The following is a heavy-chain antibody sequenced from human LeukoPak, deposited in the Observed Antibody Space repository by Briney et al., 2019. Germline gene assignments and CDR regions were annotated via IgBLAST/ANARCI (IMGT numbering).Heavy chain of an antibody. Sequence: SVKVSCKASGGTFSSYAIIWVRQAPGQGLEWMGRIIPILGIANYAQKFQGRVTITADKSTSTAYMELSSLRSEDTAVYYCARDFWNYVIDYWGQGTLVTVSS. CDR1: GGTFSSYA. CDR2: IIPILGIA. J-gene: IGHJ4*02. CDR3: ARDFWNYVIDY. V-gene: IGHV1-69*04. D-gene: IGHD1-7*01.